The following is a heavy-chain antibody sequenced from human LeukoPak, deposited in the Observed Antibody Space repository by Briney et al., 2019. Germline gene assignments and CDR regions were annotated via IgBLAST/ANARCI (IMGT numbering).Heavy chain of an antibody. CDR1: GFTFSSYG. D-gene: IGHD1-26*01. CDR3: AKNGVRRLGGSYLPPAYFDY. J-gene: IGHJ4*02. CDR2: IRYDGSNK. V-gene: IGHV3-30*02. Sequence: PGGSLRLSCAASGFTFSSYGMNWVRQAPGKGLEWVAFIRYDGSNKYYADSVKGRFTISRDNSKNTLYLQMNSLRAEDTAVYYCAKNGVRRLGGSYLPPAYFDYWGQGTLLTVSS.